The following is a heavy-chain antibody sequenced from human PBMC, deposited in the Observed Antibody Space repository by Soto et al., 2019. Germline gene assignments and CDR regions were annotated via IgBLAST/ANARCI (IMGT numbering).Heavy chain of an antibody. D-gene: IGHD3-16*01. J-gene: IGHJ4*02. CDR2: IYHSGTT. Sequence: QLQLQESGSGLVKPSQTLSLTCAVSGGSISSGGYSWSWIRQPPGKGLEWIGYIYHSGTTYYNPSLKSRVSMSVDASRNQFSLKLNSVTAADTALYYCARAAYVGYYFDYWGRGAVVTVSS. CDR1: GGSISSGGYS. V-gene: IGHV4-30-2*01. CDR3: ARAAYVGYYFDY.